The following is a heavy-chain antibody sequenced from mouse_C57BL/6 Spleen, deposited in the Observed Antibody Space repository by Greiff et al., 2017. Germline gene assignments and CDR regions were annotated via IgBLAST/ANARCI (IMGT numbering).Heavy chain of an antibody. V-gene: IGHV1-80*01. D-gene: IGHD4-1*01. J-gene: IGHJ1*03. CDR2: IYPGDGDT. CDR3: ASSSGTRYFDV. CDR1: GYAFSSYW. Sequence: LVESGAELVKPGASVKISCKASGYAFSSYWMNWVKQRPGKGLEWIGQIYPGDGDTNYNGKFKGKATLTADKSSSTAYMQLSSLTSEDSGVYFCASSSGTRYFDVWGTGTTVTVSS.